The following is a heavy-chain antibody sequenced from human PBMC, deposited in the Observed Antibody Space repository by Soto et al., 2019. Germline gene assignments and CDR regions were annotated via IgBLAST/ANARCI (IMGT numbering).Heavy chain of an antibody. J-gene: IGHJ6*02. D-gene: IGHD3-10*01. CDR1: GFTFSSYA. Sequence: GGSLRLSCAASGFTFSSYAMHWVRQAPGKGLEWVAVISYDGSNKYYADSVKGRFTISRDNSKNTLYLQMNSLRAEDTAVYYCARDHMVRGVNYYYYYGMDVWGQGTTVTVSS. V-gene: IGHV3-30-3*01. CDR2: ISYDGSNK. CDR3: ARDHMVRGVNYYYYYGMDV.